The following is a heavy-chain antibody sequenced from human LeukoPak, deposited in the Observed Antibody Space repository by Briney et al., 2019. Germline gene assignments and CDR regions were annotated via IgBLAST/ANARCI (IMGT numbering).Heavy chain of an antibody. D-gene: IGHD6-13*01. J-gene: IGHJ4*02. CDR2: INPSGGST. Sequence: GASVKVSCKASGYTFTSYYMHWLRQAPGQGLEWMGIINPSGGSTSYAQKFQGRVTMTRDTSTSTVYMELSSLRSEDTAVYYCARRLAAAGGVDYWGQGTLVTVSS. V-gene: IGHV1-46*01. CDR1: GYTFTSYY. CDR3: ARRLAAAGGVDY.